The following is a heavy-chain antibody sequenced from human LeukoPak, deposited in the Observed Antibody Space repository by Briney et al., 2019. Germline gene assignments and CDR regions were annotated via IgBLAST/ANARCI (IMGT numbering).Heavy chain of an antibody. J-gene: IGHJ3*02. V-gene: IGHV4-59*01. Sequence: KTSETLSLTCTVSSGSIRNYYWSWIRQPPGKGLEWIGYIYYSGSTNYNPSLKSRVSISVDASKNQFSLKLNSVTAADTAVYYCARRVGTGRIDVFDIWGQGTTVTVSS. CDR2: IYYSGST. CDR1: SGSIRNYY. D-gene: IGHD1-1*01. CDR3: ARRVGTGRIDVFDI.